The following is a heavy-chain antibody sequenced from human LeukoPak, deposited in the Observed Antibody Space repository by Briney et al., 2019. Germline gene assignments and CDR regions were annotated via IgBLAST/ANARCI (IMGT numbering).Heavy chain of an antibody. CDR3: ARDNILTGYYNGDYYSYGLDV. V-gene: IGHV3-21*01. J-gene: IGHJ6*02. CDR2: ISRSGDKL. D-gene: IGHD3-9*01. Sequence: KTGGSLRLSCAASGFNFSTYIVNWVRQAPGKGLEWVSSISRSGDKLFYADSVKGRFTISRTNAKNSLYLQMNSLRAEDTAVYYCARDNILTGYYNGDYYSYGLDVWGQGTTVTVSS. CDR1: GFNFSTYI.